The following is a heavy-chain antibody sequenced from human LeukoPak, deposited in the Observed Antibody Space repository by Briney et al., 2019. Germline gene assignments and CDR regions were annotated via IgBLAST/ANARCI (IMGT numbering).Heavy chain of an antibody. CDR3: ARDSSSYTQLDY. J-gene: IGHJ4*02. V-gene: IGHV1-2*02. D-gene: IGHD6-6*01. CDR1: GYTFTGYY. Sequence: ASVKVSCKASGYTFTGYYMHWVRQAPGQGLEWMGWINPNSGGTNYAQKFQCRVTMTRDTSISTAYMDLSRLRSDDTAVYYCARDSSSYTQLDYWGQGTLVTVSS. CDR2: INPNSGGT.